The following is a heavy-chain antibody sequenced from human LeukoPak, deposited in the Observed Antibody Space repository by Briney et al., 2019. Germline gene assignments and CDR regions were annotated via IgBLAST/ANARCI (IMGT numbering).Heavy chain of an antibody. Sequence: SETLSLTCTVSGGSFGNYYWSWIRQPPGKGLEWIGYIYDSGTTNYNPSLKSRVTISIDTSNNQFSLRLSSVTAVDTAVYYCARDSWSGHYHALDIWGLGTMVTVSS. CDR2: IYDSGTT. V-gene: IGHV4-59*12. D-gene: IGHD3-3*01. CDR3: ARDSWSGHYHALDI. J-gene: IGHJ3*02. CDR1: GGSFGNYY.